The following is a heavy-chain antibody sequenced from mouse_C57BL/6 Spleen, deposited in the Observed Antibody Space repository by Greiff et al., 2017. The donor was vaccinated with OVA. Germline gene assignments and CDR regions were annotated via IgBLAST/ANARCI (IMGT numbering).Heavy chain of an antibody. CDR1: GFTFSSYA. CDR2: ISDGGSYT. V-gene: IGHV5-4*01. CDR3: ARDLSNYAMDY. J-gene: IGHJ4*01. Sequence: EVMLVESGGGLVKPGGSLKLSCAASGFTFSSYAMSWVRQTPEKRLEWVATISDGGSYTYYPDNVKGRFTISRDNAKNNLYLQMSHLKSEDTAMYYCARDLSNYAMDYWGQGTSVTVSS. D-gene: IGHD1-1*01.